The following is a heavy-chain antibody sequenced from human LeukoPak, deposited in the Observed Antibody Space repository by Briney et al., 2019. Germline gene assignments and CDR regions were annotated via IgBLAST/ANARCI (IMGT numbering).Heavy chain of an antibody. CDR3: ATHYYGSGSRTYYYGMDV. V-gene: IGHV1-8*01. Sequence: GASVKVSCKASGYTFTSYDINWVRQATGQGLEWMGWMNPNSGNTGYAQKFQGRVTMTRNTSISTAYMELSGLRSEDTAVYYCATHYYGSGSRTYYYGMDVWGQGTTVTVSS. CDR1: GYTFTSYD. J-gene: IGHJ6*02. D-gene: IGHD3-10*01. CDR2: MNPNSGNT.